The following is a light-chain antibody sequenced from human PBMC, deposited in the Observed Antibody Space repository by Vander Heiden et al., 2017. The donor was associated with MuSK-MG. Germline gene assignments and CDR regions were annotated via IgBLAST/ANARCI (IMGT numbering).Light chain of an antibody. J-gene: IGKJ4*01. V-gene: IGKV3-15*01. CDR1: QSVSSN. CDR2: GAS. CDR3: QQYNNWPLLT. Sequence: EIVMTQSPAPPSVSPGQRATLPCRASQSVSSNLAGYQQKPGQAPRLLIYGASTRATGIPARFSGSGSGTEFTLPISSLQSEDFAVDYCQQYNNWPLLTFGGGTKVEIK.